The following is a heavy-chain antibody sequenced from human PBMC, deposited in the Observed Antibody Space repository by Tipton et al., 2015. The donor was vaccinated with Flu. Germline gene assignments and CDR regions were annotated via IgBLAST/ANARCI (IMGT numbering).Heavy chain of an antibody. J-gene: IGHJ5*02. CDR3: ARKDGSGSYYNPYNWFDP. CDR1: GYSFTSYW. V-gene: IGHV5-51*01. Sequence: QLVQSGAEVKKPGESLKISRKGSGYSFTSYWIGWVRQMPGKGLEWMGIIYPGDSDTRYSPSFQGQVTISADKSISTAYLQWSSLKASDTAMYYCARKDGSGSYYNPYNWFDPWGQGTLVTVSS. D-gene: IGHD3-10*01. CDR2: IYPGDSDT.